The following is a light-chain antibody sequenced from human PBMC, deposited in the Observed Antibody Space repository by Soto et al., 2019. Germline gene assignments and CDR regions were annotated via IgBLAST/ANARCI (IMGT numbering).Light chain of an antibody. Sequence: IQLTQSPSSLSASVGDRVTITCRASQDIAIYLAWYQQKPGEAPKLLIYAASTLYGGVPSRFSGSGSGTDFALTITSLQAEDFATYYCQKLRRYPSTFGGGTKVEIK. CDR2: AAS. CDR1: QDIAIY. CDR3: QKLRRYPST. J-gene: IGKJ4*01. V-gene: IGKV1-9*01.